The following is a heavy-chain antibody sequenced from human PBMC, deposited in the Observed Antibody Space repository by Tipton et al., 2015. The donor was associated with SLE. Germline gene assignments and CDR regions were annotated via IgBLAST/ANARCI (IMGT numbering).Heavy chain of an antibody. D-gene: IGHD2-15*01. CDR1: GGTISSDPYY. J-gene: IGHJ4*02. V-gene: IGHV4-39*07. CDR3: AGAWQGYCSGGTCYVLDY. Sequence: TLSLTCTVSGGTISSDPYYWGWIRQPPGKGLEWIGSIYHRGNTYYNPSLKSRVTISVDTSKNQFSLKLRSVTAADTAVYYCAGAWQGYCSGGTCYVLDYWGQGTLVTVSS. CDR2: IYHRGNT.